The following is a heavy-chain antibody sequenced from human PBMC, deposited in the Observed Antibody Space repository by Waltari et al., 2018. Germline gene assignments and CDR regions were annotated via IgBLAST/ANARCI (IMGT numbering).Heavy chain of an antibody. CDR2: IYYSGST. CDR1: GGSISSYY. CDR3: ARGGGNWNDVQGWFDP. J-gene: IGHJ5*02. Sequence: QVQLQESGPGLVKPSETLSLTCTVSGGSISSYYWSWIRQPPGKGLEWIGYIYYSGSTNYNPSLKSRVTISVDTSKNQCSLKLSSVTAADTAVYYCARGGGNWNDVQGWFDPWGQGTLVTVSS. D-gene: IGHD1-20*01. V-gene: IGHV4-59*01.